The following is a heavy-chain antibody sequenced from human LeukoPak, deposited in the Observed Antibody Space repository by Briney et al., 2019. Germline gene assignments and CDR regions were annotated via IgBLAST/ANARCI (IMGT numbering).Heavy chain of an antibody. Sequence: SETLSLTCTVSGGSISSGGYYWSWIRQRPGKGLEWIGYIYYSGSTYYNPSLKSRVTISVDTSKNQFSLKLSSVTAADTAVYYCARERGGGTAKAYYYYMDVWGKGTTVTVSS. V-gene: IGHV4-31*03. D-gene: IGHD5-18*01. CDR3: ARERGGGTAKAYYYYMDV. CDR2: IYYSGST. CDR1: GGSISSGGYY. J-gene: IGHJ6*03.